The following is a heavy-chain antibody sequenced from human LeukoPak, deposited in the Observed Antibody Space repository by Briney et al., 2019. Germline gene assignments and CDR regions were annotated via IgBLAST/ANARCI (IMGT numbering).Heavy chain of an antibody. Sequence: GESLKISCKGSGYSFTSYWIGWVRQMPGKGLEWIGIIYPGDSDTRYSPSFQGQVTILADKSISTAYLQWSSLKASDTAMYYCARIAGYCSSTSCYAFDIWGQGTMVTVSS. CDR3: ARIAGYCSSTSCYAFDI. CDR2: IYPGDSDT. V-gene: IGHV5-51*01. D-gene: IGHD2-2*01. CDR1: GYSFTSYW. J-gene: IGHJ3*02.